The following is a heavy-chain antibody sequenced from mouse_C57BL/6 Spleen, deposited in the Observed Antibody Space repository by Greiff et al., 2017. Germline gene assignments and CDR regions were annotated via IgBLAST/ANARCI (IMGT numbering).Heavy chain of an antibody. J-gene: IGHJ1*03. CDR1: GYAFSSSW. V-gene: IGHV1-82*01. CDR3: ARCFRWCFAV. CDR2: IYPGDGDT. Sequence: QVQLQQSGPELVKPGASVKISCKASGYAFSSSWMNWVKQRPGKGLEWIGRIYPGDGDTNYNGKFKGKATLTADKSSSTAYMQLSSLTSEDSAVYFCARCFRWCFAVWGTGTTVTVSS.